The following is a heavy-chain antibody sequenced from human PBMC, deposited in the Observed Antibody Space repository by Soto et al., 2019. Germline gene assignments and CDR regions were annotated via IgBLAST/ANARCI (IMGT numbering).Heavy chain of an antibody. CDR3: AHNPLYGSGWYVFFDH. CDR2: ISESGGST. V-gene: IGHV3-23*01. Sequence: PGGSLRLSCAASGFTFGCYAMNWVRQAPGKGLQWVSSISESGGSTYYADSVKGRFTISRDNSKKTLFLQMNSLRAEDTAVYYCAHNPLYGSGWYVFFDHWGQGTLVTVSS. D-gene: IGHD6-19*01. CDR1: GFTFGCYA. J-gene: IGHJ4*02.